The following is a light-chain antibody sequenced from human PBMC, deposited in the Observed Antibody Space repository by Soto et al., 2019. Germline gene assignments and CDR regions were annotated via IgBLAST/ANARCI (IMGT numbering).Light chain of an antibody. CDR3: QQRSNWPST. CDR2: DAS. Sequence: EIVLTQSPATLSLSPGEKAALSCRASQRVSRYLAWYQQKPGQAPRLLIYDASQRAPGIPARFTGSGSGTDFTLTISSLEPEDFAVYFCQQRSNWPSTFGGGTKVEI. CDR1: QRVSRY. J-gene: IGKJ4*01. V-gene: IGKV3-11*01.